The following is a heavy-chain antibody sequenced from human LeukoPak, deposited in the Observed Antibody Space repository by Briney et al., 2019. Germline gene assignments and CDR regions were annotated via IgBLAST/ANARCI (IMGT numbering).Heavy chain of an antibody. J-gene: IGHJ5*02. CDR1: GYTFSGSY. CDR3: ARDQGRRFDP. V-gene: IGHV1-2*06. CDR2: INPNSGDT. Sequence: ASVKVSCKTSGYTFSGSYIHWVRQAPGQGLEWMGRINPNSGDTNYAQKFQGRVTMTRDTSISTAYMELSRLRSDDTAVYYCARDQGRRFDPWGQGTLVTVSS.